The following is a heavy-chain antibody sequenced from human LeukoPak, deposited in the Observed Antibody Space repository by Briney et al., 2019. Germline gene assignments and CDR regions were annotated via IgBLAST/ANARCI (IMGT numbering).Heavy chain of an antibody. Sequence: QTGGSLRLSCAASGFTFSSYAMSWVRQAPGKGLEWVSAISGSGGSTYYADSVKGRFTISRDNSKNTLYLQMNSLRAEDTAVYYCMWYSSGWQGFDYWGQGTLVTVSS. CDR1: GFTFSSYA. D-gene: IGHD6-19*01. J-gene: IGHJ4*02. CDR3: MWYSSGWQGFDY. CDR2: ISGSGGST. V-gene: IGHV3-23*01.